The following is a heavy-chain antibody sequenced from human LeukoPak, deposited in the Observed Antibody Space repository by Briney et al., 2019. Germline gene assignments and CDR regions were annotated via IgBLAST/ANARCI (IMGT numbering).Heavy chain of an antibody. D-gene: IGHD1-26*01. Sequence: TGGSLRLSCVASGFTFSSYAMTWVRQAPGKGGEWVSSISDRGGSTYYADSVKGRFTISRDNSKNTLYLQMNSLRAEDTAVYYCAKGYRGNYDYWGQGALVTVSS. CDR2: ISDRGGST. V-gene: IGHV3-23*01. CDR3: AKGYRGNYDY. CDR1: GFTFSSYA. J-gene: IGHJ4*02.